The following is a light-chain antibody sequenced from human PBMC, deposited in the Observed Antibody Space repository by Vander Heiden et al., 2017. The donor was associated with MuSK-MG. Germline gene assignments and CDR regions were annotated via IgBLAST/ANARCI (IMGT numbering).Light chain of an antibody. CDR2: AAS. CDR1: QGISSY. Sequence: AIRMTQSPSSFSASTGARITITCRASQGISSYLAWYQQKPGKAPKLLIYAASILQSGVPSRFSGSGSGTDFTLTISCLQSEDFATYYCQQYYSYPWTFGQGTKVEIK. J-gene: IGKJ1*01. V-gene: IGKV1-8*01. CDR3: QQYYSYPWT.